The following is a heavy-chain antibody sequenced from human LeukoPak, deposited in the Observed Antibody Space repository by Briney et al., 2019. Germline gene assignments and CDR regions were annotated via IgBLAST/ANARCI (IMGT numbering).Heavy chain of an antibody. D-gene: IGHD3-3*01. V-gene: IGHV4-34*01. CDR1: GGSFSGYY. Sequence: KSSETLSLTCAVYGGSFSGYYWSWIRQPPGKGLEWIGEINHSGSTNYNPSLKSRVTISVDASKNQFSLKLSSVTAADTAVYYCARCITIFGHDYRGQGTLVTVSS. J-gene: IGHJ4*02. CDR2: INHSGST. CDR3: ARCITIFGHDY.